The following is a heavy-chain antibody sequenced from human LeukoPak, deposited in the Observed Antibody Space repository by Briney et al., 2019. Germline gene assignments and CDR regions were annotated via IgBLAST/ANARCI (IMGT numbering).Heavy chain of an antibody. CDR1: GFIFDDYA. V-gene: IGHV3-9*01. CDR3: AKDNSGSTNAFDI. Sequence: GRSLRLSCAASGFIFDDYAMHWVRQAPGKGLEWVSGISWNSGNIGYADSVKGRFTISRDNTKNSLYLQMNSLRAEDTALYYCAKDNSGSTNAFDIWGQGTKVTVSS. CDR2: ISWNSGNI. J-gene: IGHJ3*02. D-gene: IGHD1-26*01.